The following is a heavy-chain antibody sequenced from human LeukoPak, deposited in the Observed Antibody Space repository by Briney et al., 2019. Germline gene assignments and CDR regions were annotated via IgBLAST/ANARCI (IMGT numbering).Heavy chain of an antibody. V-gene: IGHV3-7*03. J-gene: IGHJ3*02. Sequence: PGGSLRLSCAASTFTFSNYWMSWVRQAPGKGLERVATIKQDGSEKYYVDSVKGRFTISRDNAKTSLYLQMNSLRAEDTAVYYCARDVLAAGATGTFDIWGQGTMVTVSS. D-gene: IGHD1-14*01. CDR1: TFTFSNYW. CDR2: IKQDGSEK. CDR3: ARDVLAAGATGTFDI.